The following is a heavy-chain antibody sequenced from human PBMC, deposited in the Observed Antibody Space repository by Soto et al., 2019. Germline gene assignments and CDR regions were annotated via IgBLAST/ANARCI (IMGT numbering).Heavy chain of an antibody. CDR2: IYYSGST. J-gene: IGHJ4*02. V-gene: IGHV4-59*12. CDR1: GGSIRSYY. D-gene: IGHD4-17*01. Sequence: PSEPLSLTCTVSGGSIRSYYWSWIRQPPGKGLEWIGYIYYSGSTNYNPSLKSRVTISVDRAKNQFSLKLSSVTAADTAVYYCARSQTTVTSYDYWGQGTLVTVS. CDR3: ARSQTTVTSYDY.